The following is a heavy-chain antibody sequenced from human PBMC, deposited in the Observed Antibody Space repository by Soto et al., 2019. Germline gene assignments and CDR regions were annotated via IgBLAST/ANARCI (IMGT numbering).Heavy chain of an antibody. D-gene: IGHD1-1*01. CDR3: ARGTTRIRGLFDY. J-gene: IGHJ4*02. CDR1: GGSMYTPNW. CDR2: IYHSGST. V-gene: IGHV4-4*02. Sequence: SSETLSLTCAVSGGSMYTPNWWTWVRQTPGKGLQWIGEIYHSGSTNYNPSLKSRVTISVDKSKTQFSLNLTSVTAADTAMYYCARGTTRIRGLFDYWGQGILVTVSS.